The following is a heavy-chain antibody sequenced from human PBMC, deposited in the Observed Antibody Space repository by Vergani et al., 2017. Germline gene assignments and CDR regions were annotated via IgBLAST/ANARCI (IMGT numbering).Heavy chain of an antibody. V-gene: IGHV3-74*03. CDR3: ASLRDYTGSGTYG. CDR2: IKSDGSIT. J-gene: IGHJ4*01. Sequence: DVHLAESGGGFFQPGGSLRLSCSASGFSFNSYWMHWVRQVPGKGLLWVSRIKSDGSITAYADSVKGRFTISRDNAQNTLYLQMNSLRVEDTGVYYCASLRDYTGSGTYGWGRGTLVTVSS. CDR1: GFSFNSYW. D-gene: IGHD3-10*01.